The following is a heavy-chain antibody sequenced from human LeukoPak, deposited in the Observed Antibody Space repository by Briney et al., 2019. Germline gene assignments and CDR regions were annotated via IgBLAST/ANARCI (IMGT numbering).Heavy chain of an antibody. CDR3: ARGSNYGDAGAYYYYYYMDV. CDR1: GYTFTGYD. V-gene: IGHV1-8*01. D-gene: IGHD4-17*01. Sequence: ASVKVSCKASGYTFTGYDINWVRQATGQGLEWMGWMNPNSGNTGYAQKFQGRVTMTRNTSISTAYMELSSLRSEDTAVYYCARGSNYGDAGAYYYYYYMDVWGKGTTVTVSS. CDR2: MNPNSGNT. J-gene: IGHJ6*03.